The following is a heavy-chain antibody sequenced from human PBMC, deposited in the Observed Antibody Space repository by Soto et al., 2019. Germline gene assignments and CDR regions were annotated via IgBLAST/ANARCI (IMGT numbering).Heavy chain of an antibody. J-gene: IGHJ6*02. CDR2: IYYSGST. Sequence: SETLSLTCTVSGGSISSSSYYWGWIRQPPGKGLEWIGSIYYSGSTYYNPSLKSRVTISVDTSKNQLSLKLSSVTAADTAVYYCAADIVVVPAALGYYYYYGMDVWGQGTTVT. V-gene: IGHV4-39*01. D-gene: IGHD2-2*01. CDR3: AADIVVVPAALGYYYYYGMDV. CDR1: GGSISSSSYY.